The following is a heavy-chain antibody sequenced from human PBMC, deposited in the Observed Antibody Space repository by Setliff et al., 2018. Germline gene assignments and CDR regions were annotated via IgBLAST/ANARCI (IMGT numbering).Heavy chain of an antibody. CDR1: GGSISIRGYF. CDR3: ARGGSTIASRPDLVYFDS. D-gene: IGHD6-6*01. V-gene: IGHV4-61*05. Sequence: SETLSLTCTVSGGSISIRGYFWGWIRQPPGKGPEWIGYVYSTGTTTYNPLLKSRATMSVDTSRKNFSLRLTSVTAADTAVYYCARGGSTIASRPDLVYFDSWGRGALVTVSS. CDR2: VYSTGTT. J-gene: IGHJ4*02.